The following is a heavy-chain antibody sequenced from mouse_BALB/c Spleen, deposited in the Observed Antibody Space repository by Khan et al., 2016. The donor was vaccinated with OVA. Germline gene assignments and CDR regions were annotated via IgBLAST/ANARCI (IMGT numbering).Heavy chain of an antibody. CDR3: TRSGYGTIAN. CDR1: GYTFTSYY. CDR2: INPSNGGT. V-gene: IGHV1S81*02. Sequence: QVQLKESGAELVKPGASVRLSCKASGYTFTSYYLYWVKQRPGQGLKWIGVINPSNGGTNFNEKFKSKATLTVDKSSSTAYMRLSSLTSEDSAVYYWTRSGYGTIANWGQGTLVTVSA. J-gene: IGHJ3*01. D-gene: IGHD2-1*01.